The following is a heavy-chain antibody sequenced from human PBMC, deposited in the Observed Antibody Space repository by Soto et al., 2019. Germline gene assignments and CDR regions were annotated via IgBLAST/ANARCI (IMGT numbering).Heavy chain of an antibody. J-gene: IGHJ4*02. CDR1: GYNFVEYW. D-gene: IGHD1-1*01. CDR3: GAGSFER. V-gene: IGHV5-51*01. CDR2: VYPNDSDV. Sequence: GESLKISCNASGYNFVEYWIGWVRQMPGKGLEWMGSVYPNDSDVKYSPSFQGQVTVSADKSINTAYLHWSSLKPSDSATYYCGAGSFERWGQGTQVTVSS.